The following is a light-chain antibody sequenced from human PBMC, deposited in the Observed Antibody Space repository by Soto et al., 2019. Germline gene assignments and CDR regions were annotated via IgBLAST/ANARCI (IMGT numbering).Light chain of an antibody. J-gene: IGKJ3*01. Sequence: EMVLTQSPATLSLSPWERATLSCRASQTVSSFLAWYQQKPGQAPRLLIYGASTRATGIPARFSGSGSGTEFTLTINSLQSEDFAVYYCQQYKNWPHFTFGPGTKVDIK. CDR1: QTVSSF. V-gene: IGKV3-15*01. CDR2: GAS. CDR3: QQYKNWPHFT.